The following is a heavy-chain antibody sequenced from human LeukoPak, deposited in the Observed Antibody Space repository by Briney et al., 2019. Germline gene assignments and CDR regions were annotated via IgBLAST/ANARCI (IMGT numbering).Heavy chain of an antibody. CDR1: GFTFSSYS. CDR2: ISSSSSTI. J-gene: IGHJ4*02. D-gene: IGHD3-16*01. V-gene: IGHV3-48*02. CDR3: ASDGGVGNFDY. Sequence: GGSLRLSCAASGFTFSSYSMNWVRQAPGKGLEWVSYISSSSSTIYYADSVKGRFTISRDNAKNSLYRQMNSLRDEDTAVYYCASDGGVGNFDYWGQGTLVTVSS.